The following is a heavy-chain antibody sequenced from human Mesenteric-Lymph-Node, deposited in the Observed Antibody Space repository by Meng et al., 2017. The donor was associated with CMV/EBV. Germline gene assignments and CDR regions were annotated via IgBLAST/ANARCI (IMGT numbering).Heavy chain of an antibody. D-gene: IGHD2-2*02. J-gene: IGHJ3*02. V-gene: IGHV4-30-4*08. CDR3: ARGGCSSTSCYRVDAFDI. CDR1: GGSVSDDY. Sequence: LRLSCTVSGGSVSDDYWSWIRQPPGKGLEWIGYIYYSGSTYYNPSLKSRVTISVDTSKNQFSLKLSSVTAADTAVYYCARGGCSSTSCYRVDAFDIWGQGTMVTVSS. CDR2: IYYSGST.